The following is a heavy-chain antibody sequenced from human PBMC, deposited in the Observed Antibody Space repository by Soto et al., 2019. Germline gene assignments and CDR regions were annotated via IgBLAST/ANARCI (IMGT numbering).Heavy chain of an antibody. Sequence: EVQLLESGGGFVKPGGSLRLSCEGSGFIFSSHAMSWVRQAPGKGLEWVSRVSGSGASVNLPDFLKVQFSSSRDNYKNTVYLELNNLRVDDTAVYYCAKDLPLWSGSSSSENHWGQGTLVTVSS. CDR2: VSGSGASV. J-gene: IGHJ5*02. CDR3: AKDLPLWSGSSSSENH. CDR1: GFIFSSHA. D-gene: IGHD3-3*01. V-gene: IGHV3-23*01.